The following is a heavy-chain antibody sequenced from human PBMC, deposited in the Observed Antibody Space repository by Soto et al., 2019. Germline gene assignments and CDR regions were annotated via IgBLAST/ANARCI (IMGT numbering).Heavy chain of an antibody. V-gene: IGHV3-48*02. D-gene: IGHD3-22*01. CDR1: GFTFSSYS. CDR2: ISSRSSII. J-gene: IGHJ4*02. Sequence: GGSLRPSCGASGFTFSSYSMNWFRQSPGKGLEGGSYISSRSSIIYYVDPAKGRFTISRDNAKNSLYLQMNSLRDEDTAVYYCARDYYDSSGYYYVSHFDYWGQGTLVTVSS. CDR3: ARDYYDSSGYYYVSHFDY.